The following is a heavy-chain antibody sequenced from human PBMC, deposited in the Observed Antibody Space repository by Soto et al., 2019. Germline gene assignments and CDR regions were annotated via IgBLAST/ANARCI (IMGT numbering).Heavy chain of an antibody. CDR1: GFTFSSYA. J-gene: IGHJ4*02. CDR3: AKVHLPRDIVVVVAATKNDY. D-gene: IGHD2-15*01. Sequence: GGSLRLSCAASGFTFSSYAMSWVRQAPGKGLEWVSAISGSGGSTYYADSVKGRFTISRDNSKNTLYLQMNSLRAEDTAVYYCAKVHLPRDIVVVVAATKNDYWGQGTLVTVSS. CDR2: ISGSGGST. V-gene: IGHV3-23*01.